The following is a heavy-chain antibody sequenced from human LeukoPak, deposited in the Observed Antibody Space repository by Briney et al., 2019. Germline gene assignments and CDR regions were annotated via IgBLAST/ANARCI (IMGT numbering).Heavy chain of an antibody. Sequence: GGSLRLSCAASGFTFSSYSMNWDRQAPGRGLEWVSYISSSSSTIYYADSVKGRFTISRDNAKNSLYLQVNSLRAEDTAVYYCARVDTADYYFDYWGQGTLVTVSS. V-gene: IGHV3-48*01. CDR2: ISSSSSTI. J-gene: IGHJ4*02. CDR1: GFTFSSYS. D-gene: IGHD5-18*01. CDR3: ARVDTADYYFDY.